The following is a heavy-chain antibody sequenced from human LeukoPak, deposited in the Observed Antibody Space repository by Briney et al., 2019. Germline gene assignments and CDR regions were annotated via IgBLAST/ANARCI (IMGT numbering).Heavy chain of an antibody. V-gene: IGHV1-69*04. CDR3: ASPPGGTGYSLGGHYFDY. Sequence: GASVKVSCKASGGTFSSYAISWVRQAPGQGLEWMGRIIPILGIAKYAQKFQGRVTITADKSTSTAYMELSSLRSEDTAVYYCASPPGGTGYSLGGHYFDYRGQGTLVTVSS. CDR1: GGTFSSYA. J-gene: IGHJ4*02. D-gene: IGHD3/OR15-3a*01. CDR2: IIPILGIA.